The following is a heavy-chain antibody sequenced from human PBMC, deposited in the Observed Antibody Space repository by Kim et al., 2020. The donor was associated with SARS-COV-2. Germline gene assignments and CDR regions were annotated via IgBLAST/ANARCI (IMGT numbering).Heavy chain of an antibody. CDR2: ISYDGSNK. CDR1: GFTFSSYG. J-gene: IGHJ6*02. CDR3: ARDLWGLRKGRYGMDV. Sequence: GGSLRLSCAASGFTFSSYGMHWVRQAPGKGLEWVAVISYDGSNKYYADSVKGRFTISRDNSKNTLYLQMNSLRAEDTAVYYCARDLWGLRKGRYGMDVWGQGTTVTVSS. D-gene: IGHD3-16*01. V-gene: IGHV3-33*05.